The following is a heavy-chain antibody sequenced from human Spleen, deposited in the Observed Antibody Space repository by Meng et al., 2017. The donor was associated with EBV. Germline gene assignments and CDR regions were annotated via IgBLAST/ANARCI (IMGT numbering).Heavy chain of an antibody. Sequence: QASGRGLAKPSPRLSLHCGVSGCSIAMRYSDWSWSRQPPGTGLECIGYIFFGGSTNYNPSLNSRVTMSVDTSKNQFSLKLSSVTAADTAVYYCASSLYSSSRVNWFDPWGQGALVTVSS. V-gene: IGHV4-30-4*01. D-gene: IGHD6-13*01. CDR1: GCSIAMRYSD. CDR3: ASSLYSSSRVNWFDP. CDR2: IFFGGST. J-gene: IGHJ5*02.